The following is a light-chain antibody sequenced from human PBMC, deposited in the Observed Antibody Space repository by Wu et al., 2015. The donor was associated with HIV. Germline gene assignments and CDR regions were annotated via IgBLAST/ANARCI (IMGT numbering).Light chain of an antibody. J-gene: IGKJ1*01. V-gene: IGKV1-6*01. Sequence: ATQMTQSPSSLSASVGDRVTITCRASQIIDNDLGWYQQKPGKAPRLLIYATSTLQSGVPRDSAAADLAHISLSPSATYSRMILRLYFCLRDHTYPWTFGQGTTVDIK. CDR2: ATS. CDR1: QIIDND. CDR3: LRDHTYPWT.